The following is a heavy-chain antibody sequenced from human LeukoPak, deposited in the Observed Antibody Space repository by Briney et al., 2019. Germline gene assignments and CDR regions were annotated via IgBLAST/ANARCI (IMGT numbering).Heavy chain of an antibody. CDR2: IYYSGST. CDR3: ARGNYYSSGSIDY. CDR1: GGSISSYY. Sequence: SETLSLTCTVSGGSISSYYWSWIRQPPGKGLEWIGYIYYSGSTNYNPSLTSRVTISVDTSKNQFSRKLSSVTAADTAVYYCARGNYYSSGSIDYWGQGPLVPVSS. V-gene: IGHV4-59*01. D-gene: IGHD3-10*01. J-gene: IGHJ4*02.